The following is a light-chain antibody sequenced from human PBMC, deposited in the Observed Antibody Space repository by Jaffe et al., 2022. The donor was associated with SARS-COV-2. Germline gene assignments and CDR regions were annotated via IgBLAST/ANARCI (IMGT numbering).Light chain of an antibody. J-gene: IGLJ2*01. CDR1: GVSFASSY. CDR3: QSYDVSTVV. Sequence: NFTLAQPHSVSESPGKTVTISCTGSGVSFASSYVQWYQQRPGSAPSILIYEDSERPSGVPERFSGSVDSSSNSASLIISGLRTEDEAVYFCQSYDVSTVVFGGGTKLTVL. V-gene: IGLV6-57*02. CDR2: EDS.